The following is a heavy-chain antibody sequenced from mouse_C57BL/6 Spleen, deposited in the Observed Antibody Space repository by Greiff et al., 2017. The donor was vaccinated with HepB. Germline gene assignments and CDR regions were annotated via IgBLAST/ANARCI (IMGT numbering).Heavy chain of an antibody. CDR3: ARGATGGAMDY. CDR1: GYSITSGYY. D-gene: IGHD3-1*01. V-gene: IGHV3-6*01. J-gene: IGHJ4*01. Sequence: EVKLMESGPGLVKPSQSLSLTCSVTGYSITSGYYWNWIRQFPGNKLEWMGYISYDGSNNYNPSLKNRISITRDTSKNQFFLKLNSVTTEDTATYYCARGATGGAMDYWGQGTSVTVSS. CDR2: ISYDGSN.